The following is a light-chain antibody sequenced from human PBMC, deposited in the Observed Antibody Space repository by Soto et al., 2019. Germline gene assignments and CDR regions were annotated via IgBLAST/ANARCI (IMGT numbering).Light chain of an antibody. V-gene: IGKV3-11*01. CDR1: QSVGNN. CDR3: QQHANWPLT. J-gene: IGKJ4*01. CDR2: DAS. Sequence: EIVLTQSPATLSLSPGERATLSCRASQSVGNNLAWYQQKPGPAPGLLIYDASTRTTGIPDRFSGSGSGTDFTLTISTLEPEDFAVYYCQQHANWPLTFGGGTKVEIK.